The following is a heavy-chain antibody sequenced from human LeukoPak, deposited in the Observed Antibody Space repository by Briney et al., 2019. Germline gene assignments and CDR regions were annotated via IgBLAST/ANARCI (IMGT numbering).Heavy chain of an antibody. Sequence: GGSLRLSCAASGFTFSSYAMHWVRQAPGKGLEWVAVISYDGSNKYYADSVKGRFTISRDNSKNTLYLQMNSLRAEDTAVYYCARGIYSYGLWGSLFVYGGEGTLVTVSS. V-gene: IGHV3-30-3*01. CDR3: ARGIYSYGLWGSLFVY. J-gene: IGHJ4*02. CDR2: ISYDGSNK. D-gene: IGHD5-18*01. CDR1: GFTFSSYA.